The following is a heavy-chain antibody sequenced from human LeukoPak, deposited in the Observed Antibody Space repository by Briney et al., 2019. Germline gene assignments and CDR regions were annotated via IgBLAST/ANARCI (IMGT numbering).Heavy chain of an antibody. D-gene: IGHD4-17*01. V-gene: IGHV3-21*06. CDR1: GFTFSSYS. J-gene: IGHJ4*02. CDR3: ARDDSGGYSLDH. CDR2: ISSGSSYV. Sequence: GGSLRLSCVASGFTFSSYSMNWVRQAPGKGLEWVSSISSGSSYVYYADSVKGRFTISRDNAKNSLYLQMNSLRAEDTAVYYCARDDSGGYSLDHWGQGTLVTVSS.